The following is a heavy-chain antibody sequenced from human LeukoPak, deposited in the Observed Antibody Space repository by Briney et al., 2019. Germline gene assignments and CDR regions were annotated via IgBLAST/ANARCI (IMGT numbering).Heavy chain of an antibody. D-gene: IGHD3-3*01. Sequence: GGSLRLSCAASGFTFSSYAMSWVRQAPGKGLEWVAFIRYDGSNKYYADSVKGRFTISRDNSKNTLYLQMNSLRAEDTAVYYCAKGDFWSGYYRAVDYWGQGTLVTVSS. CDR3: AKGDFWSGYYRAVDY. CDR1: GFTFSSYA. CDR2: IRYDGSNK. V-gene: IGHV3-30*02. J-gene: IGHJ4*02.